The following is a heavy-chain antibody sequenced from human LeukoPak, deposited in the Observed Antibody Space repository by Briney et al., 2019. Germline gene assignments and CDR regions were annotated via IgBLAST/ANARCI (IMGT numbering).Heavy chain of an antibody. CDR1: GYTFTGYY. J-gene: IGHJ1*01. Sequence: GASVKVSCKASGYTFTGYYMNWVRQAPGQGLEWMGWINPNSGGTNYAQKFQGRVTMTRDTSISTAYMELSRLRSDDTAVYYCARDRSTGYCSGGSCYSRHFQHWGQGTLVTVSS. V-gene: IGHV1-2*02. CDR3: ARDRSTGYCSGGSCYSRHFQH. CDR2: INPNSGGT. D-gene: IGHD2-15*01.